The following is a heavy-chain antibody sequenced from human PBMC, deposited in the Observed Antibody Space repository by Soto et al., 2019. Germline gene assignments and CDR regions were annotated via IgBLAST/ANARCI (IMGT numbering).Heavy chain of an antibody. Sequence: SETLSLTCSVSGYSVSSSDYYWAWIRQPPGKGLEWIGSMLYSGLTYYNPSLKSRVTLSVDTSKNQFSVRLNSVTAADTAVYYCASTRRYYDSSTYAYFQHWGQGTPVTVSS. CDR2: MLYSGLT. D-gene: IGHD3-22*01. V-gene: IGHV4-39*01. J-gene: IGHJ1*01. CDR1: GYSVSSSDYY. CDR3: ASTRRYYDSSTYAYFQH.